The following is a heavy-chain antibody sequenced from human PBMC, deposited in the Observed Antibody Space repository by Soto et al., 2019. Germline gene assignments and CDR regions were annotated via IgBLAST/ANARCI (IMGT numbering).Heavy chain of an antibody. CDR3: ARAAYSSSWYRWFDP. J-gene: IGHJ5*02. V-gene: IGHV4-34*01. CDR2: INHSGST. CDR1: GWSFSGYY. D-gene: IGHD6-13*01. Sequence: PSETLSLTCAFYGWSFSGYYWSWIRQPPGKGLEWIGEINHSGSTNYNPSLKSRVTISVDTSKNQFSLKLSSVTAADTAVYYCARAAYSSSWYRWFDPWGQGTLVTVSS.